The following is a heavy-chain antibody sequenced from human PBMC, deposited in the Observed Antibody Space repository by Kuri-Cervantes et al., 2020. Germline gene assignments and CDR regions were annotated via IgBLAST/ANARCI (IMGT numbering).Heavy chain of an antibody. CDR2: IYHSGST. CDR1: GYSISSSYC. J-gene: IGHJ4*02. V-gene: IGHV4-38-2*01. D-gene: IGHD3-10*01. Sequence: SETLSLTCAVSGYSISSSYCWGWIRQPPGKGLEWIGSIYHSGSTNYNPSLKSRVTISVDTSKNQFSLKLSSVTAADTAVYYCARAWFGEQWPGFDYWGQGTLVTVSS. CDR3: ARAWFGEQWPGFDY.